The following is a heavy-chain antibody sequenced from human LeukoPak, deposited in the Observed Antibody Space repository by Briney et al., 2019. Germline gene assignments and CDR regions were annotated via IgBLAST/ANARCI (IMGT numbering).Heavy chain of an antibody. Sequence: NWLRQSPSRGLEWLGRTYYRSNWFDDYAVSVKSRITINPDTSKNQFSLQLNSVTPEDTAVYYCARHGWGSAGWFDPWGQGTLVTVFS. V-gene: IGHV6-1*01. CDR3: ARHGWGSAGWFDP. CDR2: TYYRSNWFD. J-gene: IGHJ5*02. D-gene: IGHD7-27*01.